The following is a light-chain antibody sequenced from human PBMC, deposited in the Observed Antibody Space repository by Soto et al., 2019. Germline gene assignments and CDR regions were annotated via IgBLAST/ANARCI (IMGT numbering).Light chain of an antibody. J-gene: IGKJ2*01. Sequence: DIQMTQSPSSLSASVGDRVTITCRASQSISSYLNWYQQKPGKAPKLLIYAASSLQSGVPSRFSGNGSGTDFTLTISSLQPEYFATYYCQQSYSTPYTFGQGTKLEIK. CDR2: AAS. V-gene: IGKV1-39*01. CDR3: QQSYSTPYT. CDR1: QSISSY.